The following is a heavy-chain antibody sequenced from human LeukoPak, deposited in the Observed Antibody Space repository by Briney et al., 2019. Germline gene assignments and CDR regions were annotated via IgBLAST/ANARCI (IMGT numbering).Heavy chain of an antibody. V-gene: IGHV3-23*01. Sequence: GGSLRLSCAASGFTFSSYGMSWVRQAPGKGLEWVSAISTTGGSTYYADSVKGRFTISRDNSKNTLYLQMNSLRAEDTAVYYCARESYYDSSGIDYWGQGTLVTVSS. CDR1: GFTFSSYG. CDR3: ARESYYDSSGIDY. D-gene: IGHD3-22*01. J-gene: IGHJ4*02. CDR2: ISTTGGST.